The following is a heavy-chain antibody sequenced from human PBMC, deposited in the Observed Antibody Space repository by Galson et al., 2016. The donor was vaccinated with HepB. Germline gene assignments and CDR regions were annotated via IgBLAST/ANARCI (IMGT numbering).Heavy chain of an antibody. J-gene: IGHJ4*02. Sequence: ETLSLTCNVSGGSISGYYCSWIRQPPGRGLEWIGYIYYSGSTNYNPSLKSRVTISGDTSKNQFSLKLSSVTAADTAVYYCAAGYNWDYWGQGALVTVSS. CDR1: GGSISGYY. V-gene: IGHV4-59*01. CDR2: IYYSGST. D-gene: IGHD1-20*01. CDR3: AAGYNWDY.